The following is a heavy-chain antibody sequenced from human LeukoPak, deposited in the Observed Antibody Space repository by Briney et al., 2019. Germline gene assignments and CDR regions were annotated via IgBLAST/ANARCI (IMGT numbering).Heavy chain of an antibody. J-gene: IGHJ4*02. CDR3: ARTSGSYYFDY. D-gene: IGHD1-26*01. CDR1: GGSISSGDYY. V-gene: IGHV4-30-4*01. Sequence: SETLSLTCTVSGGSISSGDYYWSWIRQPPGKGLEWIGYIYYSGSTYYNPSLKSRVTISVDTSKNQFSLKLSSVTAADTAVYYCARTSGSYYFDYWGQGTLVTVSS. CDR2: IYYSGST.